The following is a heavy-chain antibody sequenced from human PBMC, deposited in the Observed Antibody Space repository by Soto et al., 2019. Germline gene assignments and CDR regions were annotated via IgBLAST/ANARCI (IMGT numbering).Heavy chain of an antibody. V-gene: IGHV3-33*01. CDR2: IWYDGSNK. CDR1: GFTFSSYG. CDR3: AGGARAVAGLDY. Sequence: GGSLRLSCAASGFTFSSYGMHWVRQAPGKGLEWVAVIWYDGSNKYYADSVKGRFTISRDNSKNTLYLQMNSLRAEDTAVYYCAGGARAVAGLDYWGQGTLVTVSS. D-gene: IGHD6-19*01. J-gene: IGHJ4*02.